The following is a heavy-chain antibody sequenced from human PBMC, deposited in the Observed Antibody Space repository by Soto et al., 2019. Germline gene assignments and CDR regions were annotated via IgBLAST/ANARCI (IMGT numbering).Heavy chain of an antibody. J-gene: IGHJ5*02. D-gene: IGHD6-13*01. CDR2: IYYSGNT. Sequence: PSETLSLTCTVSDGSISSSSYYWGWIRQPPGKGLEWIGSIYYSGNTYYNPSLKSRVTISVDTSKNQLSLKLSSVSAADTAVYYCARHQSHSSSYVDPWGQGTLVT. CDR3: ARHQSHSSSYVDP. V-gene: IGHV4-39*01. CDR1: DGSISSSSYY.